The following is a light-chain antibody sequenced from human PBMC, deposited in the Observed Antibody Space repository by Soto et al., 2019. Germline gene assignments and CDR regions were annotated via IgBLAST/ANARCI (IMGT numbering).Light chain of an antibody. CDR1: SSNIGAGYD. Sequence: QPVLTQPPSVSGAPGQRVTISCTGSSSNIGAGYDVHWYQQLPGTAPKLLIDGNRNRPSGVPDRFSGSKSGTSASLAITGIQAEDEAEYYCQSYDSSLSGSHVVFGGGTKVTVL. V-gene: IGLV1-40*01. CDR2: GNR. J-gene: IGLJ2*01. CDR3: QSYDSSLSGSHVV.